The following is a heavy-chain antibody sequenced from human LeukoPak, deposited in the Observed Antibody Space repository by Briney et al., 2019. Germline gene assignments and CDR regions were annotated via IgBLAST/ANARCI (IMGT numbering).Heavy chain of an antibody. V-gene: IGHV4-34*01. CDR3: ARGRGRYSLYFDY. CDR2: INHSGST. J-gene: IGHJ4*02. D-gene: IGHD5-18*01. CDR1: GGSFSGYY. Sequence: RPAESLSLTCAVYGGSFSGYYWSWIRQPPGKGLEWMGEINHSGSTNYNPSLMCRVTISVDTSKNQCSLKLSSVTAADTVVYYCARGRGRYSLYFDYWGQGTLVTVSS.